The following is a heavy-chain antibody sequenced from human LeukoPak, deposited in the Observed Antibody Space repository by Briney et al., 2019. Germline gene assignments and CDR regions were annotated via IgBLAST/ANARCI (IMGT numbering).Heavy chain of an antibody. J-gene: IGHJ3*02. V-gene: IGHV3-23*01. CDR2: ISGSGGST. CDR1: GFTFSSYA. Sequence: PGGSLRLSCAASGFTFSSYAMSWVRQAPGKGLEWVSAISGSGGSTYYADSVKGRFTISRDNSKNTLYLQMNSLRAEDTAVYYCAKLYYYDSSVQEDAFDIWGQGTMVTVSS. CDR3: AKLYYYDSSVQEDAFDI. D-gene: IGHD3-22*01.